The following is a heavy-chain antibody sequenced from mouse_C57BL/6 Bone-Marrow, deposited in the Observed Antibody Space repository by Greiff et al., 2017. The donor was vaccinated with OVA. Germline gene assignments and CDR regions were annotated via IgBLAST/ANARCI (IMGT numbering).Heavy chain of an antibody. J-gene: IGHJ2*01. V-gene: IGHV1-64*01. D-gene: IGHD1-1*01. CDR2: IHPNSGST. Sequence: KLQQPGAELVKPGASVKLSCKASGYTFTSYWMHWVKQRPGQGLEWIGMIHPNSGSTNYNEKFKSKATLTVDKSSSTAYMQLSSLTSEDSAVYYCAPITTAHFDYWGQGTTLTVSS. CDR3: APITTAHFDY. CDR1: GYTFTSYW.